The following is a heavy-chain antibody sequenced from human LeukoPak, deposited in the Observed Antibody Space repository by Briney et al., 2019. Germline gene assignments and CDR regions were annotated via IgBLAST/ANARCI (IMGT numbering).Heavy chain of an antibody. V-gene: IGHV4-59*12. J-gene: IGHJ4*02. CDR3: ARVRLPVYSSSWYADYYFDY. Sequence: PSETLSLTCTVSGGSISSYYWSWIRQPPGKGLEWIGYIYYSGSTNYNPSLKSRVTMSVDTSKNQFSLKLSSVTAADTAVYYCARVRLPVYSSSWYADYYFDYWGQGTLVTVSS. D-gene: IGHD6-13*01. CDR1: GGSISSYY. CDR2: IYYSGST.